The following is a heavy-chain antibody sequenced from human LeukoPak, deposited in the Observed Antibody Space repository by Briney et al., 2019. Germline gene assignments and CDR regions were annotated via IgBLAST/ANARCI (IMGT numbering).Heavy chain of an antibody. CDR3: TRDGPRSSGYPDT. CDR1: GGSISSGGHF. J-gene: IGHJ5*02. D-gene: IGHD3-22*01. Sequence: PSETLSLTCTVSGGSISSGGHFWSWIRQHPGKGLEWIGYIYYGGSTYYNPSLKSRVNISVDTSKNQFSLRLNSVIAADTAVYYCTRDGPRSSGYPDTWGQGTRVTVSS. V-gene: IGHV4-31*03. CDR2: IYYGGST.